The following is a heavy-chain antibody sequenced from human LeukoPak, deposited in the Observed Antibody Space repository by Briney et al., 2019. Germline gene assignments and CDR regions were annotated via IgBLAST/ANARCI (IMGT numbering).Heavy chain of an antibody. Sequence: PGGSLRLSCAASGFTFNIYTMTWVRQAPGKGLEWVSIISDNGDYIYYADSVKGRFTISRDNSKNTLYLQMNSLRAEDTAIYYCAKSRGIYDSSGWRTFDYWGQGTLVTVSS. J-gene: IGHJ4*02. CDR3: AKSRGIYDSSGWRTFDY. V-gene: IGHV3-23*01. CDR1: GFTFNIYT. D-gene: IGHD6-19*01. CDR2: ISDNGDYI.